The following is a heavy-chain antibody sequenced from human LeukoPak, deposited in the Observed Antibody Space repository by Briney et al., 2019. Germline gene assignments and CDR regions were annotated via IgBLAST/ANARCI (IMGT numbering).Heavy chain of an antibody. J-gene: IGHJ6*02. Sequence: PGGSLRLSCAASGFTFSGSPILWVRQASGKGLEWVGRIRSKADNYATAYAASVQGRCTISRDDSKNTAYLQLNSLKTEDTAVYYCAKALYDSSGYYVFDYYYYGMDVWGQGTTVTVSS. D-gene: IGHD3-22*01. CDR2: IRSKADNYAT. CDR3: AKALYDSSGYYVFDYYYYGMDV. V-gene: IGHV3-73*01. CDR1: GFTFSGSP.